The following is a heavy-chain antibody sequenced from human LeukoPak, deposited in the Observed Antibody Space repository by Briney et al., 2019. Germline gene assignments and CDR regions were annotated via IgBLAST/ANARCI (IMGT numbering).Heavy chain of an antibody. CDR1: GFIFSRYT. V-gene: IGHV3-21*01. CDR3: ARWYTDQWHLDF. D-gene: IGHD6-19*01. J-gene: IGHJ4*02. CDR2: IWSDSAEI. Sequence: GGSLRLSCAASGFIFSRYTINWVRQAPGKGLEWVSSIWSDSAEIHYADSVKGRFTISRDNAKNSLYLQMNSLRAEDSAVYYCARWYTDQWHLDFWGLGTLVTVSP.